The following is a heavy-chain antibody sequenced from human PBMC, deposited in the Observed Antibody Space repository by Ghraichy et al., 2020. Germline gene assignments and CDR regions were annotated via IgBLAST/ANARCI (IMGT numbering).Heavy chain of an antibody. J-gene: IGHJ4*02. D-gene: IGHD6-13*01. CDR2: IYYSGST. V-gene: IGHV4-39*01. CDR3: ASGAAAGQGVYYFDY. Sequence: SQTLSLTCTVSGGSISSSSYYWGWIRQPPGKGLEWIGSIYYSGSTYYNPSLKSRVTISVDTSKNQFSLKLSSVTAADTAVYYCASGAAAGQGVYYFDYWGQGTLVTVSS. CDR1: GGSISSSSYY.